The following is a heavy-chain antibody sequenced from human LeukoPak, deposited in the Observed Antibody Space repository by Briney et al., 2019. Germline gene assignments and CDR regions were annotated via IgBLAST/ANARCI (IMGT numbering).Heavy chain of an antibody. Sequence: GGSLRLSCAASGFTFSDYYVSWIRQAPGKGLEWVSYISSSGVHTDYADSVKGRFTISRDNAKNSLYLQMNSLRAEDTAVYYCARDRYDSSSSNWFDPWGQGTLVTVSS. CDR3: ARDRYDSSSSNWFDP. J-gene: IGHJ5*02. V-gene: IGHV3-11*06. CDR1: GFTFSDYY. CDR2: ISSSGVHT. D-gene: IGHD3-22*01.